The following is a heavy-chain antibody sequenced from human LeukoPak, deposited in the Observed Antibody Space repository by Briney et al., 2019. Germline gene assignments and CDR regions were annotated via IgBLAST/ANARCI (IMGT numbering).Heavy chain of an antibody. CDR3: AKDLFDFWSGYYKPGFDY. Sequence: GGSLRLSCAASGFTFSSYGMHWVCQAPGKGLEWVAFIRYDGSNKYYADSVKGRFTISRDNSKNTLYLQMNSLRAEDTAVYYCAKDLFDFWSGYYKPGFDYWGQGTLVTVSS. J-gene: IGHJ4*02. CDR1: GFTFSSYG. D-gene: IGHD3-3*01. V-gene: IGHV3-30*02. CDR2: IRYDGSNK.